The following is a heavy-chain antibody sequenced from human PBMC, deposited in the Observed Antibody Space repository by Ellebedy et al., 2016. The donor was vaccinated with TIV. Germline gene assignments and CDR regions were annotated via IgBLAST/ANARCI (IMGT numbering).Heavy chain of an antibody. CDR2: ISWDDDQ. Sequence: SGPTLVKPTQTLTLTCTFSGFSLNTREVGVAWIRQPAGKALEWLAFISWDDDQRYNPSLKTRLTLAKDTSKNQVVLMMTNMDPADTGTYFCAHKKGDTRWFFQQWGQGTLVTVSS. CDR3: AHKKGDTRWFFQQ. J-gene: IGHJ1*01. V-gene: IGHV2-5*02. CDR1: GFSLNTREVG. D-gene: IGHD3-9*01.